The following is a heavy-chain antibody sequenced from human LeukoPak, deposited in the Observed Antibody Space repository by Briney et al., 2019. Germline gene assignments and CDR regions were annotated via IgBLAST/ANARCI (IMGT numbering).Heavy chain of an antibody. Sequence: NPGGSLRLSCAVSGFTFSTYSMNWVRQAPGKGLEWVSSISSTSSYIYYADSVKGRFTISRDNSKNTLYLQMNSLRAEDTAVYYCAKGDRAYCGGDCYLDYWGQGTLVTVSS. CDR2: ISSTSSYI. D-gene: IGHD2-21*01. CDR3: AKGDRAYCGGDCYLDY. V-gene: IGHV3-21*04. J-gene: IGHJ4*02. CDR1: GFTFSTYS.